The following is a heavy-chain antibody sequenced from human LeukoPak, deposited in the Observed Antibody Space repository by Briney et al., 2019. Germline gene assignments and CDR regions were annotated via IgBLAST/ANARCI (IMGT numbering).Heavy chain of an antibody. J-gene: IGHJ6*03. Sequence: SDTLSLICTVSGGSISSHYWSWIRHPPGKGLEWIGYIHYSGSTNHNPSLKSRVTISVDTSKIQFSLKLSSVTAADTAVYYCARVTYDFWSGSTGAYMDVWGKGTTVTVSS. CDR3: ARVTYDFWSGSTGAYMDV. D-gene: IGHD3-3*01. CDR1: GGSISSHY. CDR2: IHYSGST. V-gene: IGHV4-59*11.